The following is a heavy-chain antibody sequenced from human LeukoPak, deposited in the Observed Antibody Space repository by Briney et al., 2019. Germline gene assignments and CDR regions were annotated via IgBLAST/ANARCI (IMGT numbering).Heavy chain of an antibody. CDR2: INSSGGST. V-gene: IGHV1-46*01. CDR1: GYSFTSYY. J-gene: IGHJ4*02. CDR3: ARSWPGYNSGCDY. D-gene: IGHD6-19*01. Sequence: ASVKVSCKASGYSFTSYYMHWVRQAPGQGLEWMGIINSSGGSTTYAQKFQGRVTMTRDTSTRTVYMELSSLRFEDTAMYYCARSWPGYNSGCDYWGQGTLVTVSS.